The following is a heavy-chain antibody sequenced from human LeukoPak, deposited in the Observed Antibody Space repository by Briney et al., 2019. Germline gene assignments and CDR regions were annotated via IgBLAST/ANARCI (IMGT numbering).Heavy chain of an antibody. J-gene: IGHJ4*02. Sequence: PSQTLSLTCTVSGGSISSGGYYWSWTRQPPGKGLEWIGYIYHSGSTYYNPSLKSRVTISVDRSKNQFSLKLSSVTAADTAVYYCARGNGSYGGYYFDYWGQGTLVTVSS. CDR2: IYHSGST. CDR1: GGSISSGGYY. D-gene: IGHD1-26*01. V-gene: IGHV4-30-2*01. CDR3: ARGNGSYGGYYFDY.